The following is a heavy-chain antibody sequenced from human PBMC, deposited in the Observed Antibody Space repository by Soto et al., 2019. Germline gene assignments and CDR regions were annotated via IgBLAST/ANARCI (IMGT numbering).Heavy chain of an antibody. V-gene: IGHV3-7*01. CDR3: ASAETTGRDWFDP. Sequence: GGSLRLSCAASGFTFSSYWMSWVRQAPGKGLEWVANIKQDGSEKYYVDSVKGRFTISGDNAKNSLYLQMNSLSAEDTVVYYWASAETTGRDWFDPWGQGTLVTVSS. D-gene: IGHD4-17*01. CDR1: GFTFSSYW. CDR2: IKQDGSEK. J-gene: IGHJ5*02.